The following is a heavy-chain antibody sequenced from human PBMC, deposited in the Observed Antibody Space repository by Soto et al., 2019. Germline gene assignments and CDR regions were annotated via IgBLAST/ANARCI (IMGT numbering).Heavy chain of an antibody. Sequence: GGSLRLSCAASGFTFSSYGMHWVRQAPGKGLEWVAVISYDGSNKYYADSVKGRFTISRDNSKNTLYLQMNSLRAEDTAVYYCAKVDSGYRHYYYGMDVWGQGTTATVSS. J-gene: IGHJ6*02. CDR2: ISYDGSNK. CDR3: AKVDSGYRHYYYGMDV. D-gene: IGHD5-12*01. V-gene: IGHV3-30*18. CDR1: GFTFSSYG.